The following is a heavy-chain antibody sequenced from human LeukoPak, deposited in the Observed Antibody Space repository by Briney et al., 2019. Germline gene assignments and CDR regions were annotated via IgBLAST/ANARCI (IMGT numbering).Heavy chain of an antibody. Sequence: PSESLSLTCTVSGASISSYYWSWIRQPPGKGLEWIGYIYYSESTRYNPSLKSRFTISVDTSKNQFSLKVSSVTAADTAVYYCGRVNYYHYYMDVWGKGTTVTVSS. CDR3: GRVNYYHYYMDV. CDR1: GASISSYY. V-gene: IGHV4-59*01. J-gene: IGHJ6*03. CDR2: IYYSEST.